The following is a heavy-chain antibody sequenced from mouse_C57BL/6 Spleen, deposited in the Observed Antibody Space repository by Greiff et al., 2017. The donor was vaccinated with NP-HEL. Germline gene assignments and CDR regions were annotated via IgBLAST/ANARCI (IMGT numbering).Heavy chain of an antibody. J-gene: IGHJ2*01. V-gene: IGHV1-64*01. D-gene: IGHD3-3*01. CDR1: GYTFTSYW. CDR3: ADQGRGYFDY. CDR2: IHPNSGST. Sequence: QVQLQQPGAELVKPGASVKLSCKASGYTFTSYWMHWVKQRPGQGLEWIGMIHPNSGSTNYNEKFKSKATLTVDKSSSRAYMQLSSLTAEDSAVYYCADQGRGYFDYWGQGTTLTVSS.